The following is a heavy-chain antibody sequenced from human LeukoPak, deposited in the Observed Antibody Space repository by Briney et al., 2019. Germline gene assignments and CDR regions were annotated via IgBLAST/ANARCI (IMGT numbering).Heavy chain of an antibody. V-gene: IGHV4-59*11. D-gene: IGHD5-18*01. CDR2: IYKNERV. CDR1: GDSISGHF. J-gene: IGHJ4*02. CDR3: ARASFNSYGIDGFDH. Sequence: PSETLSLTCTVSGDSISGHFWNWIRQSPGKGLEWIAYIYKNERVKYNPSLKSRVSTSVDTSKNQFSLRLNSVTAADTAVYFCARASFNSYGIDGFDHWGQGTLVTVSS.